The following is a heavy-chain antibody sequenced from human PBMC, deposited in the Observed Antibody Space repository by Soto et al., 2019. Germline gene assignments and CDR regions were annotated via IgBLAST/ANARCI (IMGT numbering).Heavy chain of an antibody. J-gene: IGHJ6*02. D-gene: IGHD3-9*01. Sequence: GGSLRLSCAASGFPLIRYAMSWVPQVPGKGLEWVSAISGSGASTYYADSVKGRFTISRDNSKNTLYLQMNSLRAEDTAVYYCAKHYDILTAGMDVWGQGTKVTVS. CDR1: GFPLIRYA. CDR3: AKHYDILTAGMDV. V-gene: IGHV3-23*01. CDR2: ISGSGAST.